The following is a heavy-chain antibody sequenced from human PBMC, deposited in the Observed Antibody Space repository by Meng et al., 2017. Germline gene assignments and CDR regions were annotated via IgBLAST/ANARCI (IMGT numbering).Heavy chain of an antibody. Sequence: SQTRSLTCAVYGGSFSGYYWSWIRQPPGKGLEWIGEINHSGSTNYNPSLKSRVTISVDTSKNQFSLKLSSVTAADTAVYYCARGRYYYGSGSYYNFRYFDYWGQGTLVTVSS. CDR2: INHSGST. V-gene: IGHV4-34*01. D-gene: IGHD3-10*01. J-gene: IGHJ4*02. CDR1: GGSFSGYY. CDR3: ARGRYYYGSGSYYNFRYFDY.